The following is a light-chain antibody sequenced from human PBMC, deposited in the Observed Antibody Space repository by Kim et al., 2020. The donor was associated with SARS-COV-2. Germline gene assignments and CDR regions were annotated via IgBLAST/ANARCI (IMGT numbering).Light chain of an antibody. CDR3: QAWDSGTA. CDR2: QDS. V-gene: IGLV3-1*01. CDR1: KLGDKY. Sequence: SYELTQPPSVSVSPGQTASITCSGDKLGDKYACWYQQKPGQSPVLVIYQDSKRPSGIPERFSGSNSGNTATLTISGTQAMDEADYYCQAWDSGTAFGGGT. J-gene: IGLJ2*01.